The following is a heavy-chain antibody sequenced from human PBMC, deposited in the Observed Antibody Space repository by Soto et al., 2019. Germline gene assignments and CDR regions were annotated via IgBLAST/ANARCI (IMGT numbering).Heavy chain of an antibody. D-gene: IGHD3-22*01. Sequence: QVHLVQSGAEVKMPGSSVRVSCASSGGAFSTSDIGWVRQAPGQGLEWMGGIIPVFGAANYAQKFKGSVTITADESTRTAYLEMSSLKPEDTATYYCARDPRSGWAHDAFDVWGPGTSIIVSS. V-gene: IGHV1-69*01. CDR1: GGAFSTSD. CDR2: IIPVFGAA. CDR3: ARDPRSGWAHDAFDV. J-gene: IGHJ3*01.